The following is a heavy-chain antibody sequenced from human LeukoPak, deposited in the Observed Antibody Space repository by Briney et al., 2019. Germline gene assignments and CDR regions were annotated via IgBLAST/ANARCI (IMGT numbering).Heavy chain of an antibody. CDR2: IWYDGSNK. CDR3: XXXXXXXXXXXXSHYYYYGMDV. CDR1: GFTFSSYG. V-gene: IGHV3-33*01. Sequence: GGSLRLSCAASGFTFSSYGIHWVRQAPGKGLEWVAVIWYDGSNKYYADSVKGRFTISRDNSKNTLYLRMNSLRAEDTAVYYXXXXXXXXXXXXXSHYYYYGMDVWGQGTTVTVSS. J-gene: IGHJ6*02.